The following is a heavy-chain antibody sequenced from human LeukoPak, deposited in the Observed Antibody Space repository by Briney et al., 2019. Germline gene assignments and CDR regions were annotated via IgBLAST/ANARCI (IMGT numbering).Heavy chain of an antibody. CDR1: GYTFTTYN. J-gene: IGHJ4*02. D-gene: IGHD1-26*01. V-gene: IGHV1-18*01. Sequence: GASVKVSCKASGYTFTTYNINWVRQAPGQGLEWMGWISGYNGNTNYAQKLQGRVTMTTDTSTSTAYMELRSLKSDDTAVYYCARGRLGATTVDYWGQGTLVTVSS. CDR3: ARGRLGATTVDY. CDR2: ISGYNGNT.